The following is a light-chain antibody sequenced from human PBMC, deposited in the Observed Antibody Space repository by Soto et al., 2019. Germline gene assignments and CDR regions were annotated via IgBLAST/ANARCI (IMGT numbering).Light chain of an antibody. V-gene: IGKV1-33*01. CDR3: QQYDNLPFT. CDR2: DAS. Sequence: DIQMTQSPSSLSASVGDRVTITCQASQDIRKDLNWYQQKPGKAPKLLIYDASNLETGVPSRFSGSGSGTDFSFTISRLQPEDIATYYCQQYDNLPFTFGPGTKVDFK. CDR1: QDIRKD. J-gene: IGKJ3*01.